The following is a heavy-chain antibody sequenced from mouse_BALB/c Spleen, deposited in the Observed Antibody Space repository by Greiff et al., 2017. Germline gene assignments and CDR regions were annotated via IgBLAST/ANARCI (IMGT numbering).Heavy chain of an antibody. CDR3: TRKNWYFDV. Sequence: QVQLQQSGAELVKPGASVKLSCKASGYTFTSYYMYWVKQRPGQGLEWIGEINPSNGGTNFNEKFKSKATLTVDKSSSTAYMQLSSLTSEDSAVYYCTRKNWYFDVWGAGTTVTVSS. CDR1: GYTFTSYY. J-gene: IGHJ1*01. V-gene: IGHV1S81*02. CDR2: INPSNGGT.